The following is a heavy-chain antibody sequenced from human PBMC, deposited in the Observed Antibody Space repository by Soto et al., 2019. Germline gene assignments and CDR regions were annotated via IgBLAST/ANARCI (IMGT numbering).Heavy chain of an antibody. D-gene: IGHD4-17*01. Sequence: ESGPTLVNPTQTLTLTCTFSGFSLSTSGVGVGWIRQPPGKALEWLALIYWNDDKRYSPSLKSRLTITKDTSKNQVVLTMTNMDPVDTATYYCAHRPTYGGNSPDAFDICGQGTMVTVS. CDR3: AHRPTYGGNSPDAFDI. V-gene: IGHV2-5*01. CDR2: IYWNDDK. CDR1: GFSLSTSGVG. J-gene: IGHJ3*02.